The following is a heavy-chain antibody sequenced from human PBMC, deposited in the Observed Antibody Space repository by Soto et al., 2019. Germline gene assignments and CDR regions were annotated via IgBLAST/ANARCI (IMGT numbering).Heavy chain of an antibody. CDR3: AKDLSDSGYFYFDY. V-gene: IGHV3-23*01. J-gene: IGHJ4*02. CDR1: GFTFSSSA. Sequence: VQLLESGGGLVQPGGSLRLSCAASGFTFSSSAMSWVRQAPGKGLEWVSTIRGSGGSTYSADSVKGRFTISRDNSKNTLYLQMNSLRAEDTAVYYCAKDLSDSGYFYFDYWGQGTLVTVSS. D-gene: IGHD3-22*01. CDR2: IRGSGGST.